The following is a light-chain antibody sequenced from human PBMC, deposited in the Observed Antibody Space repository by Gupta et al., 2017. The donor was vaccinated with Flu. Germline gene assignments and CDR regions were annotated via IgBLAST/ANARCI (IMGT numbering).Light chain of an antibody. V-gene: IGLV6-57*01. CDR3: QAYDDFNRVV. Sequence: NFLLTQLHSVSEASGNTVTISCTRSSGSLVSNFVKWYRQRPGSPPTIVIYEDNRRPAGVPDRFSGSIDSSSNSASLTVSGLETEDEADYYCQAYDDFNRVVFGGGTKLTVL. CDR2: EDN. CDR1: SGSLVSNF. J-gene: IGLJ2*01.